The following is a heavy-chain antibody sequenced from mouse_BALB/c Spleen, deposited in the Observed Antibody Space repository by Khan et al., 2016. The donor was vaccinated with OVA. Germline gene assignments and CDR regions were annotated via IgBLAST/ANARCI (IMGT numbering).Heavy chain of an antibody. CDR2: ISYSGVT. CDR1: GYSITSGYA. J-gene: IGHJ2*01. Sequence: VQLKESGPGLVKPSQSLSLTCTVTGYSITSGYACNWIRQFPGNKLEWMGYISYSGVTSYTPSLKSRISITRHTSKNQFFLQLNSVTTEDTATYYCARGNCYGYYLDDWGQGTTLTGCS. D-gene: IGHD1-1*01. CDR3: ARGNCYGYYLDD. V-gene: IGHV3-2*02.